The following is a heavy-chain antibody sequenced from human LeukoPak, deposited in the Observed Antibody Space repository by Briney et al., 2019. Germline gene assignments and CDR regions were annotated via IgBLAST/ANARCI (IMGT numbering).Heavy chain of an antibody. CDR1: GGSISSSSYY. D-gene: IGHD1-14*01. CDR3: ARDSLPQTRQGTGYYFDY. CDR2: VYYSGST. J-gene: IGHJ4*02. Sequence: SETLSLTCTVSGGSISSSSYYWGWIRQPPGKGLEWIGSVYYSGSTYYNPSLKSRVTISVDTSKNQFSLKLSSVTAADTAVYYCARDSLPQTRQGTGYYFDYWGQGTLVTVSS. V-gene: IGHV4-39*07.